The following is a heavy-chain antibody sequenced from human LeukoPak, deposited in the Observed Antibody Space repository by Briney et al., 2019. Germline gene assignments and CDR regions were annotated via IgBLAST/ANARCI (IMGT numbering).Heavy chain of an antibody. D-gene: IGHD6-19*01. CDR2: ISYHGSNK. CDR3: ARDKAVAGPYYYYYYGMDV. Sequence: GRSLRLSCAASGFTFSSYAMHWVRQVPGKGLEWVAVISYHGSNKYYADSVKGRFTISRDNSKNTLYLQMNSLRAEDTAVYYCARDKAVAGPYYYYYYGMDVWGQGTTVTVSS. CDR1: GFTFSSYA. J-gene: IGHJ6*02. V-gene: IGHV3-30-3*01.